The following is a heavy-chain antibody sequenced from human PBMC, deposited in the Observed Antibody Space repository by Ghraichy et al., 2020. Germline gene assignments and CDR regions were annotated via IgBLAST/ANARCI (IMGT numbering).Heavy chain of an antibody. CDR3: ARGQSGSYFRAYYFDF. V-gene: IGHV4-34*01. Sequence: ETLSLTCAVYGGSFSGYYWSWIRQPPGKGLEWIGEINHSGSTNYNPSLKSRVTISVDTSRNQFSLNLSSLTAADTAVYYCARGQSGSYFRAYYFDFWAQGALVTVSS. CDR1: GGSFSGYY. J-gene: IGHJ4*02. D-gene: IGHD1-26*01. CDR2: INHSGST.